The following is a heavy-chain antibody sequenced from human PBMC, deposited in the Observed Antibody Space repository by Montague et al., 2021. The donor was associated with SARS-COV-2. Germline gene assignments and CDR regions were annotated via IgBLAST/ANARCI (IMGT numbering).Heavy chain of an antibody. J-gene: IGHJ5*02. CDR1: GGSISSYY. V-gene: IGHV4-59*01. D-gene: IGHD2-21*02. CDR2: IYYSGST. CDR3: ARGIAGTYCGGDCYNNWFDP. Sequence: SETLSLTCTVSGGSISSYYWSWIRQPPGKGLEWIGYIYYSGSTNYNPSLKSRVTISVDTSKNQFSLKLSSVIAADTAVYYCARGIAGTYCGGDCYNNWFDPWGQGTLVTVSS.